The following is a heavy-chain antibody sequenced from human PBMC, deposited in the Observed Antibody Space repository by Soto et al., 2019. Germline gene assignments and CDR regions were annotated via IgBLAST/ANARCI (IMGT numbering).Heavy chain of an antibody. J-gene: IGHJ4*02. CDR3: AVNDYLDY. Sequence: GGSLRLSCAASGFTFSNAWMIWVRQAPGKGLEWVGRIKRKSVGGTTDYAAPVKGRFTISRDDSANTLYLQMNSLKTEDTAVYFCAVNDYLDYWGQGALVTVSS. CDR2: IKRKSVGGTT. CDR1: GFTFSNAW. V-gene: IGHV3-15*01.